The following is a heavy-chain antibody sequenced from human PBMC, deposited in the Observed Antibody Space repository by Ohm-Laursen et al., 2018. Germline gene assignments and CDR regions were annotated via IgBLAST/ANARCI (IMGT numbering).Heavy chain of an antibody. CDR2: IRKDGGET. CDR3: ARDPTFHAFDI. J-gene: IGHJ3*02. Sequence: SLRLSCAASGFTFSSYGMHWVRQAPGKGLEWVANIRKDGGETYYVDSVKGRFTISRDNAKNSLYLQINSLKGEDTAVYFCARDPTFHAFDIWGQGTMVTVSS. V-gene: IGHV3-7*01. D-gene: IGHD2/OR15-2a*01. CDR1: GFTFSSYG.